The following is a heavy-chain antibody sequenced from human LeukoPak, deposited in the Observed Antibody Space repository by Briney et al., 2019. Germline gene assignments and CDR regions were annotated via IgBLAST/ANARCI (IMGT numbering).Heavy chain of an antibody. CDR3: ACRLGIVVVSDAFDI. Sequence: SETLSLTCTVSGGSISSSSYYWGWIRQPPGKGLEWIGSIYYSGSTYYNPSLKSRVTISVDTSKNQFSLKLSSVSAADTAVYYCACRLGIVVVSDAFDIWGQGTMVTVSS. CDR1: GGSISSSSYY. V-gene: IGHV4-39*01. J-gene: IGHJ3*02. D-gene: IGHD3-22*01. CDR2: IYYSGST.